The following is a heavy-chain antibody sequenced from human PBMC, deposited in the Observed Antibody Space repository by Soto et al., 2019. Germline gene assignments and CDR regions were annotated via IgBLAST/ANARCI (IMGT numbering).Heavy chain of an antibody. V-gene: IGHV3-66*04. D-gene: IGHD3-10*01. J-gene: IGHJ4*02. Sequence: EVPLVESGGGLVQPGGSLRLSCAASGFSVSSNYMYWVRQAPGKGLEFVSLIYSGGSTDHADSVKDRFTISRDNSKNTLYLKMNNLTVEDTAVYYCARRHYYGSYWGQGTLVTVSS. CDR2: IYSGGST. CDR1: GFSVSSNY. CDR3: ARRHYYGSY.